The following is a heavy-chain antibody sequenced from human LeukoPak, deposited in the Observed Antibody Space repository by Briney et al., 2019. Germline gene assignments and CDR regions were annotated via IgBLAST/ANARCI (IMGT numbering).Heavy chain of an antibody. V-gene: IGHV4-34*01. CDR2: INHSGST. D-gene: IGHD3-3*01. Sequence: SETLSLTCAVYGGSFSGYYWSWIRQPPGKGLEWIGEINHSGSTNYNPSLKSRVTISVDTSKNQFSLKLSSVTAADTAVYYCARGPPGVHDFWSGCYRPVYRFDYWGQGTLVTVSS. CDR1: GGSFSGYY. J-gene: IGHJ4*02. CDR3: ARGPPGVHDFWSGCYRPVYRFDY.